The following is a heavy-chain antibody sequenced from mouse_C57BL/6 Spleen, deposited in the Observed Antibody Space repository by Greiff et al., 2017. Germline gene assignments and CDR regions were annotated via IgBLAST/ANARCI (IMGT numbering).Heavy chain of an antibody. CDR1: GFTFTSYW. V-gene: IGHV1-55*01. CDR2: IYPGSGST. D-gene: IGHD1-1*01. CDR3: ARRTTVVSYYFDY. Sequence: QVQLQQSGAELVKPGASVKMSCTASGFTFTSYWITWVKQRPGQGLEWIGDIYPGSGSTNYNEKFKSKATLTADTSCSTAYMQLSSLTSEDSAVYYCARRTTVVSYYFDYWGQGTTPPVSS. J-gene: IGHJ2*01.